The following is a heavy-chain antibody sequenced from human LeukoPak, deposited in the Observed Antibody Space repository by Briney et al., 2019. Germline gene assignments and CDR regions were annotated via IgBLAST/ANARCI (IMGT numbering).Heavy chain of an antibody. J-gene: IGHJ4*02. D-gene: IGHD1-26*01. CDR3: AKDIGRVGASPFDS. CDR1: GFTFSNAW. V-gene: IGHV3-30*18. Sequence: GGSLRLSCAASGFTFSNAWMNWVRQAPGKGLEWVAVISYDGSNIYYGDSVKGRFTISRDNSKNTLYLQMNSLRAEDTAVYYCAKDIGRVGASPFDSWGQGTLVTVSS. CDR2: ISYDGSNI.